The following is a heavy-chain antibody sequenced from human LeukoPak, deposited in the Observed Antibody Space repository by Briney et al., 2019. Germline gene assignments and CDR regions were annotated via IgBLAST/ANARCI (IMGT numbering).Heavy chain of an antibody. CDR3: ANVRSANYFDY. V-gene: IGHV3-23*01. D-gene: IGHD3-10*02. J-gene: IGHJ4*02. Sequence: GGSLRLSCAASGFTFSTYGMSWVRQAPGKGLEWVSAISDSGGYTYYADSVKGRFTISRDNSKNTLYLQVNSLRADDTAIYYCANVRSANYFDYWGQGSLVTVSS. CDR2: ISDSGGYT. CDR1: GFTFSTYG.